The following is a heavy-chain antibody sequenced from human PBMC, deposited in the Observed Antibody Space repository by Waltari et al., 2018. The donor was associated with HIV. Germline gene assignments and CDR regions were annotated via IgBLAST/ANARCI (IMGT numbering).Heavy chain of an antibody. V-gene: IGHV3-48*02. CDR1: GFTFSSYS. Sequence: EVQLVESGGGLGQSGGSLRLCCSAAGFTFSSYSMCWARQGPGKGLEWVSYISSSSSTIYYADSVKGRFTISRDNAKNSLYLQMNSLRDEDTAVYYCAGGLMTTSPTWGQGTLVTVSS. CDR2: ISSSSSTI. CDR3: AGGLMTTSPT. J-gene: IGHJ5*02. D-gene: IGHD4-17*01.